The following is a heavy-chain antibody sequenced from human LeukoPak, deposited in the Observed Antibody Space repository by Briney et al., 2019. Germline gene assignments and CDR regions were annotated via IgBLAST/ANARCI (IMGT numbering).Heavy chain of an antibody. CDR2: ISYDGSNK. CDR3: AKDLVYDTYYLDY. Sequence: PGGSLRISCAASGFTFSSYGMHWVRKAPGKGLEWVAVISYDGSNKYYADSVKGRFTISRDNSENTLYLQMNSLRAEDTAVYYCAKDLVYDTYYLDYWGQGTLVTVSS. J-gene: IGHJ4*02. D-gene: IGHD2/OR15-2a*01. CDR1: GFTFSSYG. V-gene: IGHV3-30*18.